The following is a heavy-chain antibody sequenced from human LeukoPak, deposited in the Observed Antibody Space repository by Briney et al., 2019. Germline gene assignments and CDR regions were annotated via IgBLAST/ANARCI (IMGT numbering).Heavy chain of an antibody. CDR1: GFTFSSYA. CDR2: ISGSGGST. J-gene: IGHJ4*02. V-gene: IGHV3-23*01. D-gene: IGHD6-13*01. Sequence: GGSPLLSCAASGFTFSSYAMSWVRPAPGKGLEWVSAISGSGGSTYYADSVKGRFTISRDNSKNTLYLQMNSLRAEDTAVYYCAKDKAAAGLTFDYWGQGTLVTVSS. CDR3: AKDKAAAGLTFDY.